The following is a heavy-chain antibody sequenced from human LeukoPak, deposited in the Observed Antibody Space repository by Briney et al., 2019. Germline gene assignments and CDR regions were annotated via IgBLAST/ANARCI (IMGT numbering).Heavy chain of an antibody. CDR2: INPSGGST. CDR1: GYTFTSYY. CDR3: ARSALGVPAAPRGYNWFDP. D-gene: IGHD2-2*01. J-gene: IGHJ5*02. Sequence: ASVKVSCKASGYTFTSYYMHWVRQAPGQGLEWMGIINPSGGSTSYAQKFQGRVTMTRDTSTSTVYMELSSLRSEDTAVYYCARSALGVPAAPRGYNWFDPWGQGTLVTVSS. V-gene: IGHV1-46*01.